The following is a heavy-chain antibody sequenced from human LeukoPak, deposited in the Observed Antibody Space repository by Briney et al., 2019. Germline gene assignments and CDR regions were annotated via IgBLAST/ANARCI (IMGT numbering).Heavy chain of an antibody. Sequence: ASVKVSCKASGGTFSSYAISWVRQAPGQGLEWMGRIIPILGIANYAQKFQGRVTMTEDTSTDTAYMELSSLRSEDTAVYYCATSDSGSEDHCFDYWGQGTLVTVSS. J-gene: IGHJ4*02. CDR3: ATSDSGSEDHCFDY. CDR1: GGTFSSYA. D-gene: IGHD1-26*01. CDR2: IIPILGIA. V-gene: IGHV1-69*04.